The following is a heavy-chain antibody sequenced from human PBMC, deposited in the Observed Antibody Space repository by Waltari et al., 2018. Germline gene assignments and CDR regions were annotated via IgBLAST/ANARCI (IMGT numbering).Heavy chain of an antibody. CDR1: GFTFSNYW. J-gene: IGHJ4*02. V-gene: IGHV3-7*01. Sequence: EVQVVESGGGLVQPGGSLRLSCVASGFTFSNYWMSWVRQAPGKGLEWVANIKPDGSEKNHVDSVKGRFTISRDNAKNSLYLQINSLRAEDTAVYYCVQGGFYYADWGQGTLVTVSS. D-gene: IGHD3-10*01. CDR2: IKPDGSEK. CDR3: VQGGFYYAD.